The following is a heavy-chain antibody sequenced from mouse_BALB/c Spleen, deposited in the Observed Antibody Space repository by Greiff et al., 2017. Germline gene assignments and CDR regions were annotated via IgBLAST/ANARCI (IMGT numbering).Heavy chain of an antibody. V-gene: IGHV3-6*02. D-gene: IGHD2-3*01. CDR2: ISYDGSN. CDR3: ARGPQIYDGYYDAMDY. CDR1: GYSITSGYY. J-gene: IGHJ4*01. Sequence: EVKLQESGPGLVKPSQSLSLTCSVTGYSITSGYYWNWIRQFPGNKLEWMGYISYDGSNNYNPPLKNRISITRDTSKNQFFLKLNSVTTEDTATYYCARGPQIYDGYYDAMDYWGQGTSVTVSS.